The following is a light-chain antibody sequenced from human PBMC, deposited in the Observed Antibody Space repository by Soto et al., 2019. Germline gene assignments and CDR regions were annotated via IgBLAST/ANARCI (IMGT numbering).Light chain of an antibody. CDR3: SAYTSSSTLRV. Sequence: QSALTQPASVSGSPGQSITISCTGTSSDVGGYNYVSWYQQHPGKAPKLMISDVSNRPSGVSNRFSGSKSGNTASLTISGLQAEDEADYDCSAYTSSSTLRVFGGGTKVTVL. V-gene: IGLV2-14*01. CDR1: SSDVGGYNY. CDR2: DVS. J-gene: IGLJ2*01.